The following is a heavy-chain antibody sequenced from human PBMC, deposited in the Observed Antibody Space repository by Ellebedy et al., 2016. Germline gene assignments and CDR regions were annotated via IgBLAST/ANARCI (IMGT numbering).Heavy chain of an antibody. CDR2: ISYDGSNK. D-gene: IGHD6-13*01. V-gene: IGHV3-30*14. Sequence: GGSLRLSCAASGFTFSSYAMHWVRQAPGKGLEWVAVISYDGSNKYYADSVKGRFTIARDNSRNTLYLQLNSLRADDRAVYYCARHRYFSSSWSYFDYWGQGTLVSVSS. CDR1: GFTFSSYA. CDR3: ARHRYFSSSWSYFDY. J-gene: IGHJ4*02.